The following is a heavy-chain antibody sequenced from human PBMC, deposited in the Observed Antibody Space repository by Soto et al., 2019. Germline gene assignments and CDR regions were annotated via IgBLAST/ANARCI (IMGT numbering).Heavy chain of an antibody. J-gene: IGHJ6*02. CDR1: GADINTYS. Sequence: SETLSLTCSVSGADINTYSWTWIRQPAGKGLEWIGRIYTSASINYNPSLKGRVTLSVDTSTNQVSLRLASVTAADTAIYYCARAREAGYTFYYGLDVWGQGTTVTVSS. V-gene: IGHV4-4*07. CDR3: ARAREAGYTFYYGLDV. CDR2: IYTSASI. D-gene: IGHD5-18*01.